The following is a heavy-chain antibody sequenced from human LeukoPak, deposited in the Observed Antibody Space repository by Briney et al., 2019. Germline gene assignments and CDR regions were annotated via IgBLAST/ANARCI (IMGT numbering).Heavy chain of an antibody. CDR1: GGSFSGYY. D-gene: IGHD4-23*01. CDR3: ARASGTVVKGKYFQH. Sequence: PSETLSLTCAVYGGSFSGYYWSWIRQPPGKGLEWIGEVNHSGSTNYNPSLKSRVTISVDTSKNQFSLKLSSVTAADTAVYYCARASGTVVKGKYFQHWGQGTLVTVSS. J-gene: IGHJ1*01. CDR2: VNHSGST. V-gene: IGHV4-34*01.